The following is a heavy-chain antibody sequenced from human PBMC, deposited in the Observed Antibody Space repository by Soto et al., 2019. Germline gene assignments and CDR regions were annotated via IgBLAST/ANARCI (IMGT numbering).Heavy chain of an antibody. CDR1: GYTFTSYD. CDR2: LNPTTGNS. V-gene: IGHV1-8*01. J-gene: IGHJ4*02. Sequence: GASVKVSCKASGYTFTSYDINWVRQAPGQGLEWMGWLNPTTGNSGSAQKFQGRLTMTRDSSMRTVYMELSSLRSEDSAVYYCVKIGNGYYDSNAYYIDYFDYWGQGTPVTVSS. D-gene: IGHD3-22*01. CDR3: VKIGNGYYDSNAYYIDYFDY.